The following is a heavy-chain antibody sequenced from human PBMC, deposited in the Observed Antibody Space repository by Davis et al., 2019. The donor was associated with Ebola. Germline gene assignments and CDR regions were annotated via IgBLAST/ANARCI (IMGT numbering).Heavy chain of an antibody. J-gene: IGHJ4*02. D-gene: IGHD5-12*01. CDR3: ARGIVATIPDY. Sequence: GESLKISCAASGFTFSSYTMHWVRQAPGKGLEGVSYITSSSSTIYYADSVKGRFTISRHNSKNTLYLQMNSLRAEDTAVYYCARGIVATIPDYWGQGTLVTVSS. CDR1: GFTFSSYT. V-gene: IGHV3-48*01. CDR2: ITSSSSTI.